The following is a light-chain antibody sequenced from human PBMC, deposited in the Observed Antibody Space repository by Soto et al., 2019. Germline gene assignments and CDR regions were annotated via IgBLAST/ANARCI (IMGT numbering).Light chain of an antibody. V-gene: IGLV2-23*01. J-gene: IGLJ3*02. Sequence: QSALTQPASVSGSPGQSITISCTGTGSDVGRYNLVSWYQQHPGKAPKLVIYGDTKRPAGTSSRFSGSKSANTASLTVSGLQAEDEADYYCCSYAGGNNWVFGGGTKLTVL. CDR3: CSYAGGNNWV. CDR1: GSDVGRYNL. CDR2: GDT.